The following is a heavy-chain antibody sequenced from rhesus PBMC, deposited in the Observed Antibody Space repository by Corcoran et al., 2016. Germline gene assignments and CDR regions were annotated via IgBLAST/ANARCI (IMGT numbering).Heavy chain of an antibody. Sequence: DVQLVESGGGLVKPGGSLRLSCVASGFTLSSYEMHWVRQAPGKGLEWVSVIIGIGGTIYYADSVKGRFTISRDNAKNSLFLQMNSLRAEDTAVYYCTSSPHAGVVVATPGDYWGQGVLVTVSS. CDR2: IIGIGGTI. CDR1: GFTLSSYE. CDR3: TSSPHAGVVVATPGDY. J-gene: IGHJ4*01. D-gene: IGHD2-21*01. V-gene: IGHV3-100*02.